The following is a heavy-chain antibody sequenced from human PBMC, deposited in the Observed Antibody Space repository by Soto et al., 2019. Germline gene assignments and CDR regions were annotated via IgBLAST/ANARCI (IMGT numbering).Heavy chain of an antibody. Sequence: PSETLSLTCSVSGADINTYSWTWIRQHAGKGLEWIGRIYTRASINYNPSRKGRVTLSVDTSTNQVSVRLASVTAADTAIYYCARDREAGYNFYSGMDVWCQGTTVTVSS. V-gene: IGHV4-4*07. CDR3: ARDREAGYNFYSGMDV. CDR1: GADINTYS. CDR2: IYTRASI. D-gene: IGHD6-19*01. J-gene: IGHJ6*02.